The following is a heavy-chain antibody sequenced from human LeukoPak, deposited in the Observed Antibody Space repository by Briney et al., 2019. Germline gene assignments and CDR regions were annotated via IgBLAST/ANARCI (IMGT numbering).Heavy chain of an antibody. J-gene: IGHJ5*02. CDR2: ITSSSSAI. D-gene: IGHD6-13*01. V-gene: IGHV3-48*01. Sequence: QAGGSLRLSCAASGFTFRGYSMNWVRQAPGKGLEWVSYITSSSSAIYYADSVKGRFTISRDNSKNTLYLQMNSLRAEDTAVYYCAKNQGSSWYNNWFDPWGQGTLVTVSS. CDR3: AKNQGSSWYNNWFDP. CDR1: GFTFRGYS.